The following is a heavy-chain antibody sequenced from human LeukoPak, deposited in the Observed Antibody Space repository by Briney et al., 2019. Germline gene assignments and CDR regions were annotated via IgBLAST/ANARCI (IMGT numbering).Heavy chain of an antibody. CDR1: GFTFSSYA. V-gene: IGHV3-30*04. Sequence: PGGSLRLSCVASGFTFSSYAMHWVRQAPGKGLEWVAVISYDGSNKYYADSVKGRFTISRDNSKNTLYLQMNGLRAEDTAVYYCAKGGRGMVRKYYFDYWGQGTLVTVSS. J-gene: IGHJ4*02. CDR3: AKGGRGMVRKYYFDY. CDR2: ISYDGSNK. D-gene: IGHD3-10*01.